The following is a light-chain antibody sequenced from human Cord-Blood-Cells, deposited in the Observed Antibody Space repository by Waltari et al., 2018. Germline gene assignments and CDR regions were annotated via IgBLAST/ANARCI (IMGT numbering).Light chain of an antibody. Sequence: QSALTQPRSVSGSPGQSVTISCPATISDVGGYTYVSVYQQHPGKAPKLMIYDFSKRPSGVPDRFSGSKSGNTASLTISGLQAEDEADYYCCSYAGSYVVFGGGSKLTVL. V-gene: IGLV2-11*01. J-gene: IGLJ2*01. CDR2: DFS. CDR3: CSYAGSYVV. CDR1: ISDVGGYTY.